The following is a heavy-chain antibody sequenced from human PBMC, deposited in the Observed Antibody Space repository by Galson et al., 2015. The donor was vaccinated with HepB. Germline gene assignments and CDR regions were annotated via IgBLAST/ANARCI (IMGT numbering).Heavy chain of an antibody. J-gene: IGHJ6*02. V-gene: IGHV4-59*08. CDR1: GGSISSYY. CDR2: IYYSGST. D-gene: IGHD5-12*01. Sequence: SETLSLTCTVSGGSISSYYWSWIRQPPGKGLEWIGYIYYSGSTNYNPSLKSRVTISVDTSKNQFSLKLSSVTAADTAVYYCARGGTVATPYYYYYGMDVWGQGTTVTVSS. CDR3: ARGGTVATPYYYYYGMDV.